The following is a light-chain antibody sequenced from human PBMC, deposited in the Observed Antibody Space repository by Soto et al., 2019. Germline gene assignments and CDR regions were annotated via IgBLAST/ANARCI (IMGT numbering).Light chain of an antibody. J-gene: IGLJ3*02. Sequence: QSALTQPRSVSGSPGQSVTISCTGTSSDVGAYNYVSWYQHHPGKAHKVMIYDVSERPSGVPDRFSGSKSDNKASLTISGLQAEDEADYYCCSYAGSYSGVFGGRTKVTVL. CDR3: CSYAGSYSGV. CDR2: DVS. CDR1: SSDVGAYNY. V-gene: IGLV2-11*01.